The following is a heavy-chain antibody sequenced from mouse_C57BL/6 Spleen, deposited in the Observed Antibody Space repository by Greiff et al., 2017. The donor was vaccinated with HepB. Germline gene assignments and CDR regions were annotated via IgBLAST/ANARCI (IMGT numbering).Heavy chain of an antibody. D-gene: IGHD1-1*01. CDR2: IDPETGGT. Sequence: VQLQQSGAELVRPGASVTLSCKASGYTFTDYEMHWVKQTPVHGLEWIGAIDPETGGTAYNQKFKGKAILTADKSSSTAYMELRSLTSEDSAVYYGTRYHYYGSSLYAMDYWGQGTSVTVSS. CDR1: GYTFTDYE. V-gene: IGHV1-15*01. J-gene: IGHJ4*01. CDR3: TRYHYYGSSLYAMDY.